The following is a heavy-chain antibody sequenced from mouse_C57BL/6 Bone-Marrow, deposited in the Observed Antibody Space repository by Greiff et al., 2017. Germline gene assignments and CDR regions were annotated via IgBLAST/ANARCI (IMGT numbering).Heavy chain of an antibody. V-gene: IGHV1-31*01. CDR3: ARWVGLDY. CDR2: IYTYNGVS. CDR1: GYSFTGYY. D-gene: IGHD4-1*01. J-gene: IGHJ2*01. Sequence: EVKLQESGPELVKPGASMQISCKASGYSFTGYYLHWVKQSHGNILDWIGYIYTYNGVSSYNQKFKGKATLPVDKSSSTAYMELRSLTSEDSAVNYCARWVGLDYWGQGTTLTVSS.